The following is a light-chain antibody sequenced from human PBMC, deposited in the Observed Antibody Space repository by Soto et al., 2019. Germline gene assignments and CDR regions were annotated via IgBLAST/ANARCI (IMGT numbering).Light chain of an antibody. CDR2: DAS. CDR3: QQRSNWPRGFT. J-gene: IGKJ3*01. CDR1: RSVSSY. V-gene: IGKV3-11*01. Sequence: EIVLTQSPATLSLSPGERATLSCRASRSVSSYLAWFQQKPGQAPRLLIYDASNRATGVPARFSGSGSGTDFTLTISSLEPEDFAVYHCQQRSNWPRGFTFGPGTKVDIK.